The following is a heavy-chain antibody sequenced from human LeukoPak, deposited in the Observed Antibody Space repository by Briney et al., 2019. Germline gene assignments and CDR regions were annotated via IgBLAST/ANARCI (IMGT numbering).Heavy chain of an antibody. CDR1: GGSISSGDYY. J-gene: IGHJ4*02. Sequence: SETLSLTCTVSGGSISSGDYYWSWIRQPPGKGLEWIGYIYYSGSTYYNPSLKSRVTISVDTSKNQSSLKLSSVTAADTAVYYCARGINYDILTGYFFDYWGQGTLVTVSS. CDR3: ARGINYDILTGYFFDY. D-gene: IGHD3-9*01. V-gene: IGHV4-30-4*01. CDR2: IYYSGST.